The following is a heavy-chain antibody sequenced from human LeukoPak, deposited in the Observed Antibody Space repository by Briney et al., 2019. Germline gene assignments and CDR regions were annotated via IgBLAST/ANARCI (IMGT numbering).Heavy chain of an antibody. CDR2: IKHDESEK. CDR3: TRRLDD. J-gene: IGHJ4*02. D-gene: IGHD3-16*01. V-gene: IGHV3-7*01. Sequence: GGSLRLSCAASGFSFNGDWMDWVRQAPGKGLEWVANIKHDESEKNYLDSVKGRFTISRDNAQNSLYLQMNGLRVEDTAVYYCTRRLDDWGQGTLVTVSS. CDR1: GFSFNGDW.